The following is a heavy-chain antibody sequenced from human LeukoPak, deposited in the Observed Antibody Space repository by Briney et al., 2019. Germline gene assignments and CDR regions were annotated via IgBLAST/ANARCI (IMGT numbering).Heavy chain of an antibody. CDR1: GGTFSSYA. Sequence: ASVKVSCKASGGTFSSYAISWVRQAPGQGLEWMGGIIPIFGTANYAQKFQGRVTITADESTSTAYMELSSLRSEDTAVYYCARGYSNYHHDAFDIWGQGTMVTVYS. CDR2: IIPIFGTA. D-gene: IGHD4-11*01. J-gene: IGHJ3*02. V-gene: IGHV1-69*13. CDR3: ARGYSNYHHDAFDI.